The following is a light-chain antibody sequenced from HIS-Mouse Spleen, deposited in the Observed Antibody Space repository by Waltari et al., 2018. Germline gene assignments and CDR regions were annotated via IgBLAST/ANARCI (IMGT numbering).Light chain of an antibody. V-gene: IGLV1-47*01. J-gene: IGLJ3*02. Sequence: QSVLTQPPSASGTPGQGVTISCSGSSSNIGTHYVNWYQQLPGTAPNLLIYRNNQRPSGVPDRFSGSKSGTSASLAISGLRSEDEADYYCAAWDDSLSGSWVFGGGTKLTVL. CDR1: SSNIGTHY. CDR3: AAWDDSLSGSWV. CDR2: RNN.